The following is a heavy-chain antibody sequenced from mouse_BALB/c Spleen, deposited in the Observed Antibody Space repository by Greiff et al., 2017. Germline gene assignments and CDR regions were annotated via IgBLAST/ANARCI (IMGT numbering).Heavy chain of an antibody. CDR1: GYTFTDYA. J-gene: IGHJ4*01. CDR3: ARAYRYAMDY. CDR2: ISTYYGDA. Sequence: QVHVKQSGAELVRPGVSVKISCKGSGYTFTDYAMHWVKQSHAKSLEWIGVISTYYGDASYNQKFKGKATMTVDKSSSTAYMELARLTSEDSAIYYCARAYRYAMDYWGQGTSVTVSS. D-gene: IGHD2-14*01. V-gene: IGHV1S137*01.